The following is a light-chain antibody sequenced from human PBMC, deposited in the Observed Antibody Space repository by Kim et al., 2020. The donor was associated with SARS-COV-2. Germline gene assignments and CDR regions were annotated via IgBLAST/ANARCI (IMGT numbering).Light chain of an antibody. Sequence: GQRVAISCSGSSSNIGSNTVNWYQQLPGTAPTLLIYNNNQRPSGVPDRFSGSKSGTSASLAISGLQSEDEADYYCAAWDDSLNAVVFGGGTQLTVL. V-gene: IGLV1-44*01. CDR1: SSNIGSNT. CDR3: AAWDDSLNAVV. J-gene: IGLJ7*01. CDR2: NNN.